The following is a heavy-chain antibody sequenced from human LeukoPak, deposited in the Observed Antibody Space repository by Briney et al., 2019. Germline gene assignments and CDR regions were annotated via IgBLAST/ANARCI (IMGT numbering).Heavy chain of an antibody. D-gene: IGHD6-13*01. V-gene: IGHV4-59*01. J-gene: IGHJ3*02. CDR2: IYYSGST. CDR3: ASYSSSWYGAFDI. Sequence: SETLSLTCTVSGGSISSYYWSWIRQPPGKGLEWIGYIYYSGSTNYNPSLKSRVTISVDTSKNQFSLKLSSVTAADTAVYYCASYSSSWYGAFDIWGQGTMDTVSS. CDR1: GGSISSYY.